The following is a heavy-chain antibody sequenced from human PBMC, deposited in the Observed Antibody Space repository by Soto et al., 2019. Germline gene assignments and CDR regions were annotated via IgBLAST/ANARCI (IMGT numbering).Heavy chain of an antibody. J-gene: IGHJ6*02. D-gene: IGHD2-15*01. CDR1: GGTFSSYA. Sequence: VQLVQSGAEVKKPGSSVKVSCKASGGTFSSYAISWVRQAPGQGLEWMGGIIPIFGTANYAQKFQGRVTITADESTSTAYMELSSLRSEDTAVYYCARSSGYCSGGSCYWDYYYGMDVWGQGTTVTVSS. CDR2: IIPIFGTA. V-gene: IGHV1-69*01. CDR3: ARSSGYCSGGSCYWDYYYGMDV.